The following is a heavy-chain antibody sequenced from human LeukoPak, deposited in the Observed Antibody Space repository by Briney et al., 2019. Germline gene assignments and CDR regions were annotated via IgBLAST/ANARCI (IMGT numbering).Heavy chain of an antibody. Sequence: SETLSLTCTVSGGSIFSSNSYWGWIRQPPGKGLEWIGSIYYSGNTYYNASLKSRVTISVDTSKNQFSLKLNSVTAADTAVYYCARDGSSGYYSKYYFDYWGQGTLVTVSS. CDR3: ARDGSSGYYSKYYFDY. CDR2: IYYSGNT. V-gene: IGHV4-39*02. J-gene: IGHJ4*02. CDR1: GGSIFSSNSY. D-gene: IGHD3-22*01.